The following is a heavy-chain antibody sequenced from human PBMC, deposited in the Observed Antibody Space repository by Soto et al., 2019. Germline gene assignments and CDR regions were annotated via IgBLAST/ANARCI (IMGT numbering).Heavy chain of an antibody. Sequence: ASVKVSCKASGYTFTSYDINWVRQATGQGLEWMGWMNPNSGNTGYAQKFQGRVTMTRNTSISTAYMELSSLRSEDTAVYYCARVLEMATIEEGYYFDYWGQGTLVTVSS. CDR3: ARVLEMATIEEGYYFDY. V-gene: IGHV1-8*01. J-gene: IGHJ4*02. CDR1: GYTFTSYD. D-gene: IGHD5-12*01. CDR2: MNPNSGNT.